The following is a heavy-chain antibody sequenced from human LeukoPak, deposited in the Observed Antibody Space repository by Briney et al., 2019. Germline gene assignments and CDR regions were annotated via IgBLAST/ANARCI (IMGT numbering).Heavy chain of an antibody. CDR3: ARDPKRGFSYGWGAFDI. J-gene: IGHJ3*02. CDR2: ISHDGNNK. V-gene: IGHV3-30*04. D-gene: IGHD5-18*01. CDR1: GFTLSNCA. Sequence: GGSLRLSCGASGFTLSNCALHWVRQAPGKGLEWVAIISHDGNNKYYADSVKGRFIISRDNSKNTLYLQVNSLRVEDTAVYFCARDPKRGFSYGWGAFDIWGQGTMVSVSS.